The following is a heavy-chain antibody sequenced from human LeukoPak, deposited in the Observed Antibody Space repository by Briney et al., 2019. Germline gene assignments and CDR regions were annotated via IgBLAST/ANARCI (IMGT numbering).Heavy chain of an antibody. CDR2: ISYDGSNK. V-gene: IGHV3-30*18. D-gene: IGHD6-13*01. Sequence: GGSLRLSCAASGFTFSSYGMHWVRQAPGKGLEWVAVISYDGSNKYYADSVKGRFTISRDNSKNTLYLQMNSLRAEDTAVYYCAKGTPYSSSFQFDPWGQGTLVTVSS. CDR1: GFTFSSYG. J-gene: IGHJ5*02. CDR3: AKGTPYSSSFQFDP.